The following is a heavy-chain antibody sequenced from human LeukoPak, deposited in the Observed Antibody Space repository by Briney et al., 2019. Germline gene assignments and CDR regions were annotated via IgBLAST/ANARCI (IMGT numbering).Heavy chain of an antibody. J-gene: IGHJ4*02. V-gene: IGHV3-21*01. CDR2: ISASSDYI. Sequence: AGGSLRLSCAPSEFTFSTYSMNWVRQAPGKGLEWVSSISASSDYIFYADSVKGRFTMSRDNAKNTLYLQMNSLRVEDTAVYYCARVKFGDYAVDYWGQGTLVTVSS. CDR3: ARVKFGDYAVDY. CDR1: EFTFSTYS. D-gene: IGHD4-17*01.